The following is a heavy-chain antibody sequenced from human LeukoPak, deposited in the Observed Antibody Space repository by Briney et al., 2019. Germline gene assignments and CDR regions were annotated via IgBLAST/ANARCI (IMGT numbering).Heavy chain of an antibody. V-gene: IGHV3-23*01. J-gene: IGHJ6*02. D-gene: IGHD2-2*01. CDR3: AKERCSSTSCYRYYYGMDV. Sequence: GSLRLSCAASGFTFSSYAMSWVRQAPGKGLEWVSAISGSGGSTYYADSVKGRFTISRDNSKNTLYLQMNSLRAEDTAVYYCAKERCSSTSCYRYYYGMDVWGQGTTVTVSS. CDR1: GFTFSSYA. CDR2: ISGSGGST.